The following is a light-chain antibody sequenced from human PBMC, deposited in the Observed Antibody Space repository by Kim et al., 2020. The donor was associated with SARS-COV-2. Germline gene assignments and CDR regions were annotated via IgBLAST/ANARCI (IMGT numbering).Light chain of an antibody. CDR3: QSYDSSLGGYV. CDR1: SSNIGTGYD. Sequence: QTVTVSCIGSSSNIGTGYDVHWYQHLPTTAPKLPIYSNGNRPSGVPVRFSGSKSGTSASRAITGLHAEDEADYYCQSYDSSLGGYVFGSGTKVTVL. J-gene: IGLJ1*01. V-gene: IGLV1-40*01. CDR2: SNG.